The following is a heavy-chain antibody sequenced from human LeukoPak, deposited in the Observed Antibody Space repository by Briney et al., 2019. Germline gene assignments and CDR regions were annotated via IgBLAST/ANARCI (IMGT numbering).Heavy chain of an antibody. CDR1: GYIFTDYY. Sequence: ASVKVSCKASGYIFTDYYMHWVRQAPGQELEWMGWINPNSGGTNYAQKFQGRVTMTRDTSISTAYMELSRLRSDDTAVYYCARAEVGGYYYDSSGFWGQGTLLTVSS. CDR2: INPNSGGT. J-gene: IGHJ4*02. V-gene: IGHV1-2*02. D-gene: IGHD3-22*01. CDR3: ARAEVGGYYYDSSGF.